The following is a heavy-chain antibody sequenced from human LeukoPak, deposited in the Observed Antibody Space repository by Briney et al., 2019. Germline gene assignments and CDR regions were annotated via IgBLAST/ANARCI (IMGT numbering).Heavy chain of an antibody. CDR1: VYTFTSYY. J-gene: IGHJ5*02. V-gene: IGHV1-46*01. CDR2: INPSGGST. D-gene: IGHD3-10*01. CDR3: ARGGGIEGGRGEILWFGEPYNWFDP. Sequence: ASVKVSCKASVYTFTSYYMHWVRQAPGQGLEWMGIINPSGGSTRYAQKSQGRVTMTRDTSSSTVYMELSSLGSEDTAVYSRARGGGIEGGRGEILWFGEPYNWFDPWGQGTLVTVSS.